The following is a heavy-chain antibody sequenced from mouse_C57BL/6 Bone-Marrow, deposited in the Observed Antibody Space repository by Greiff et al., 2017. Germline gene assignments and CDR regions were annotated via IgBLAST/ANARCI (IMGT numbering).Heavy chain of an antibody. V-gene: IGHV1-69*01. CDR3: ARWGGHYFDY. Sequence: QVQLQQPGAELVMPGASVKLSCKASGYTFTSYWMHWVKQRPGQGLEWIGEIDPSDSYTNYNQKFKGKSTLTVDKSSSTAYMQLSSLTSDDSAVYYCARWGGHYFDYWGQGTTLTVSS. J-gene: IGHJ2*01. CDR1: GYTFTSYW. CDR2: IDPSDSYT.